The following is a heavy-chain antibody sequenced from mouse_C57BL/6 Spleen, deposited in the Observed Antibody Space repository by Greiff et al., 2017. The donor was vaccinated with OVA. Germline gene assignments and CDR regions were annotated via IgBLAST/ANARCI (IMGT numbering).Heavy chain of an antibody. V-gene: IGHV2-2*01. J-gene: IGHJ2*01. CDR1: GFSLTSYG. Sequence: VQLEESGPGLVQPSQCLSITCTASGFSLTSYGVHWVRQSPGKGLEWLGVIWSGGSTDYNAAFISRLSISKDNSKSQVILKMNSLQADDTAINYYARCGDLALDYWGQGTTLTVSS. CDR2: IWSGGST. CDR3: ARCGDLALDY. D-gene: IGHD6-1*01.